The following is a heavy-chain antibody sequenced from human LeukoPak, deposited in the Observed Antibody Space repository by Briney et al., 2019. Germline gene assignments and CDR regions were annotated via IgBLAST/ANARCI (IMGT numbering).Heavy chain of an antibody. CDR2: IYYSGST. Sequence: SETLSLTCTVSGGSISSYYWSWIRQPPGKGLEWIGYIYYSGSTNYNPSLKSRVTISVDTSKNQFSPKLSSVTAADTAVYYCARGQKLVGSSCFDYWGQGTLVTVSS. CDR3: ARGQKLVGSSCFDY. J-gene: IGHJ4*02. V-gene: IGHV4-59*01. D-gene: IGHD6-13*01. CDR1: GGSISSYY.